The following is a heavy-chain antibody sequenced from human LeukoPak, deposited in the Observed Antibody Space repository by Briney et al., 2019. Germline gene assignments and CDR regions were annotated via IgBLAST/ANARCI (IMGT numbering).Heavy chain of an antibody. Sequence: GSVNVSCKASGYTFTSYAMHWVRQAPGQGLEWMGWINAGNGNTKYSQKFQGRVTITRDTSASTAYMELSSLRSEDTAVYYCARSEQWHNTGYYFDYCGQGTLVTVSS. CDR2: INAGNGNT. D-gene: IGHD6-19*01. J-gene: IGHJ4*02. V-gene: IGHV1-3*01. CDR1: GYTFTSYA. CDR3: ARSEQWHNTGYYFDY.